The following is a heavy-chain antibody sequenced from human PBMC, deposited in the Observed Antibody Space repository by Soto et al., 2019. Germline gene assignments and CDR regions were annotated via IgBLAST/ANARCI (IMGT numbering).Heavy chain of an antibody. Sequence: SETLSLTCTVSGGSISSYYCSWIRQPPGKGLEWIGYIYYSGSTNYNPSLKSRVTISVDTSKNQFSLKLSSVTAADTAVYYCASQEYCSGGSCYCYWGQGTLVTVSS. CDR2: IYYSGST. V-gene: IGHV4-59*08. CDR1: GGSISSYY. CDR3: ASQEYCSGGSCYCY. J-gene: IGHJ4*02. D-gene: IGHD2-15*01.